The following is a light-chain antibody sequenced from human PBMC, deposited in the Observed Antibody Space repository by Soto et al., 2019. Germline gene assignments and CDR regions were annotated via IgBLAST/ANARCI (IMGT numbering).Light chain of an antibody. CDR3: QQCRNWPLT. CDR1: QSCYKN. CDR2: DAS. Sequence: EIVMTEAPATLSVSPGEGATLCCKASQSCYKNLAWYQQRSGQPPRLLIFDASPRATGISARLSGSGHGTEFTLTISSLQSEDYAVYFCQQCRNWPLTFGGGTKVEIK. J-gene: IGKJ4*01. V-gene: IGKV3-15*01.